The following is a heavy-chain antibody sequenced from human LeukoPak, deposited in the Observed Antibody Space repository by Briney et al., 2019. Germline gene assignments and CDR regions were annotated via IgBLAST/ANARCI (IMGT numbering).Heavy chain of an antibody. Sequence: ASVKVSCKASGYTFTDYFTHWVRQAPGQGLELMGRINPNSGATNLAQKFQGRVTMTRDTSISTAYMELSRLTSDDTAVYFCARAPDFIINNCYTGANWFDPWGQGTLVTVSS. V-gene: IGHV1-2*06. D-gene: IGHD1-1*01. CDR3: ARAPDFIINNCYTGANWFDP. CDR1: GYTFTDYF. CDR2: INPNSGAT. J-gene: IGHJ5*02.